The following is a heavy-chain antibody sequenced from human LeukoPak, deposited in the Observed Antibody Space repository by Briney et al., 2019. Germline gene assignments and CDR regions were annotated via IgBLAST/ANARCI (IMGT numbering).Heavy chain of an antibody. Sequence: KPSETLSLTCTVSGGSISSYYWSWIRQPAGKGLEWIVHIYSSGRTNYNPSLESRVTMSVDKSKNQFSLKLSSVTAADTAVYYCARETVVAAIVTYYNYYYMDVWGKGTTVTVSS. V-gene: IGHV4-4*07. CDR3: ARETVVAAIVTYYNYYYMDV. CDR1: GGSISSYY. D-gene: IGHD2-15*01. J-gene: IGHJ6*03. CDR2: IYSSGRT.